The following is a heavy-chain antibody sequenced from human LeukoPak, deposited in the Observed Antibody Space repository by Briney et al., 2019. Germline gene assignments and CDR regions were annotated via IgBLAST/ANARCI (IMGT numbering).Heavy chain of an antibody. J-gene: IGHJ4*02. CDR1: GFTFSSYS. CDR2: ISSSSSYI. Sequence: GGSLRLSCAASGFTFSSYSMNWVRQAPGKGLEWVSSISSSSSYIYYADSVKGRFTISRDNAKNSLYLQMNSLRAEDTAVYYCARRGRLCSSSWDEYYFDYWGQGTLVTVSS. D-gene: IGHD6-13*01. CDR3: ARRGRLCSSSWDEYYFDY. V-gene: IGHV3-21*01.